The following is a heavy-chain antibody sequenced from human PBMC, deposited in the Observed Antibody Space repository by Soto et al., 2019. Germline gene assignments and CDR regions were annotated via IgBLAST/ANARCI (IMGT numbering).Heavy chain of an antibody. V-gene: IGHV4-61*01. Sequence: SETLSLTCTVSGGSVSSASYYWSWIRQPPGKGLEWIGYIYYSGSTNYNPSLKSRVTISVDTSKNQFSLKLSSVTAADTAVYYCARAGSSSYNIDYWGQGTLVTVSS. CDR3: ARAGSSSYNIDY. J-gene: IGHJ4*02. CDR1: GGSVSSASYY. CDR2: IYYSGST. D-gene: IGHD3-10*01.